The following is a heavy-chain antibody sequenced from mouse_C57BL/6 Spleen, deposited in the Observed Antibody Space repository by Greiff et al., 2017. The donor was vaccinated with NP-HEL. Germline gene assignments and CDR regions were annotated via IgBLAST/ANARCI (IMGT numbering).Heavy chain of an antibody. CDR1: GYTFTSYW. J-gene: IGHJ3*01. Sequence: QVQLQQPGAELVRPGSSVKLSCKASGYTFTSYWMDWVKQRPGQGLEWIGNIYPSDSETYYNQKFKDKATLTVDKSSSTAYMQLSSLTSEDSAVYYCARYYGSSPWFAYWGQGTLVTVSA. CDR2: IYPSDSET. D-gene: IGHD1-1*01. CDR3: ARYYGSSPWFAY. V-gene: IGHV1-61*01.